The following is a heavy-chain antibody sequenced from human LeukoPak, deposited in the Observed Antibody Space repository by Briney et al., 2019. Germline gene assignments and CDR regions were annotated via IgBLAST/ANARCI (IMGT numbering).Heavy chain of an antibody. CDR2: IIPIFGTA. CDR3: ELPGGAVAGVGYYGMDV. CDR1: GGTFSSYA. D-gene: IGHD6-19*01. J-gene: IGHJ6*02. V-gene: IGHV1-69*13. Sequence: ASVKVSCKASGGTFSSYAISWVRQAPGQGLEWMGGIIPIFGTANYAQKFQGRVTITADESTSTAYMELSSLRSEDTAVYYCELPGGAVAGVGYYGMDVWGQGTTVTVSS.